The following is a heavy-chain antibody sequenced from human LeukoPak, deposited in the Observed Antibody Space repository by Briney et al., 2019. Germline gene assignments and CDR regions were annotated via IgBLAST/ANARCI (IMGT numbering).Heavy chain of an antibody. D-gene: IGHD6-6*01. Sequence: SETLSLTCAVYGGSFSGYYWSWIRQPPGKGLEWIGEINHSGSTNYNPSLKSRVTISVDTSKNQFSLKLSSVTAADTAVYYCARQEYSSSPFDPWGQGTLVTVSS. CDR3: ARQEYSSSPFDP. CDR2: INHSGST. CDR1: GGSFSGYY. V-gene: IGHV4-34*01. J-gene: IGHJ5*02.